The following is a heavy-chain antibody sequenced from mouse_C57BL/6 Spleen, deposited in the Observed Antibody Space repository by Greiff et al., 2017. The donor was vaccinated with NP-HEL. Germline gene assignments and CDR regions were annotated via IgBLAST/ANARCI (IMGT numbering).Heavy chain of an antibody. J-gene: IGHJ2*01. CDR2: IYPGSGST. V-gene: IGHV1-55*01. Sequence: VQLQQPGAELVKPGASVKMSCKASGYTFTSYWITWVKQRPGQGLEWIGDIYPGSGSTNSNEKFKSKATLTVDTSSSTTYMQLSSLASEDSAVYYCAKVMITTRYFDYWGQGTTLTVSS. CDR1: GYTFTSYW. D-gene: IGHD2-4*01. CDR3: AKVMITTRYFDY.